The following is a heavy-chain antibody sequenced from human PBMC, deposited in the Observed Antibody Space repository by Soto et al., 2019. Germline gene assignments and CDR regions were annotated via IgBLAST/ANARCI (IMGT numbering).Heavy chain of an antibody. CDR1: GFTFSSYS. CDR3: AKVDRSGWSGVGAFDI. J-gene: IGHJ3*02. CDR2: ISSSSSYI. D-gene: IGHD6-19*01. Sequence: GGSLRLSCAASGFTFSSYSMNWVRQAPGKGLEWVSSISSSSSYIYYADSVKGRFTISRDNAKNSLYLQMNSLRAEDTALYYCAKVDRSGWSGVGAFDIWGQGTMVTVSS. V-gene: IGHV3-21*04.